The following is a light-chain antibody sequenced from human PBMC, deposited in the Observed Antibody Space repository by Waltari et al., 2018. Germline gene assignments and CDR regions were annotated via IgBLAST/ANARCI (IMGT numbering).Light chain of an antibody. V-gene: IGKV2-30*02. CDR3: MQGTRWPWT. J-gene: IGKJ1*01. CDR2: KVS. CDR1: QSLVHSDGNTY. Sequence: VVLPQSPVSLPVTLGQPASISCDPSQSLVHSDGNTYLSWFQQRPGQSPRRLIYKVSNRDSGVPDRFSGSGSGTDFTLKISRVEAEDVGVYYCMQGTRWPWTFGQGTKVEIK.